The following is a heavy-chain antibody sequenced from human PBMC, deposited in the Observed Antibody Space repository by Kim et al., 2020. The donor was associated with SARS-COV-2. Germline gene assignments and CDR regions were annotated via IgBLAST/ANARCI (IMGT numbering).Heavy chain of an antibody. D-gene: IGHD3-16*02. CDR1: GGSIRNNNYY. CDR3: VRATVITPRHFDL. CDR2: IYYNGNT. V-gene: IGHV4-31*03. Sequence: TLSLTCTVSGGSIRNNNYYWNWIRQHAGKGLEYIGYIYYNGNTYVSPSLKRRVSISVDTSKNQFSLKVTSMTAADTAVYYCVRATVITPRHFDLWGQGTLVTVSS. J-gene: IGHJ4*02.